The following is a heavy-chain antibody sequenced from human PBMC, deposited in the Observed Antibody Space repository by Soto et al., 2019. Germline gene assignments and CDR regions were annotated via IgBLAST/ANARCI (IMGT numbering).Heavy chain of an antibody. V-gene: IGHV2-5*02. CDR2: IYWDDDK. D-gene: IGHD2-15*01. J-gene: IGHJ4*02. CDR3: AHLVVAGITYYFAS. Sequence: QITLKESGPTLVKPTQTLTLTCTFSGFSLSTSGVGVGWIRQPPGKALEWLTFIYWDDDKRNSPFLKSRLTITKDTSKNQVVLTMTNMDPVYTATYYCAHLVVAGITYYFASWGQGTLVTVSS. CDR1: GFSLSTSGVG.